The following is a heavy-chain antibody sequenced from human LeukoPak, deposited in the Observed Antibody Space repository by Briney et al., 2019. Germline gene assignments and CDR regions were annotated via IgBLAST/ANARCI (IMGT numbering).Heavy chain of an antibody. J-gene: IGHJ4*02. CDR3: ARGNFFGSGSSIVANNYFDY. CDR1: RFIFSIYS. V-gene: IGHV3-30*04. Sequence: PGRCLRLSCAASRFIFSIYSTHWVPQAPGKGLEGVAEKSYAESAKGRSTITRDNHKNQQYMQMDSLRPEDTAVYYCARGNFFGSGSSIVANNYFDYWGEGTLVTVSS. CDR2: K. D-gene: IGHD3-10*01.